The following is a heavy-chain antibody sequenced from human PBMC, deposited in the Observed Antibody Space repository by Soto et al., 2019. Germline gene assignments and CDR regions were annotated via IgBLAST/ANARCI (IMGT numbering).Heavy chain of an antibody. CDR2: VYYSGTT. D-gene: IGHD3-22*01. Sequence: SETLSLTCTVPGASINNNDYYWSWIRQTPGKGLEWIGYVYYSGTTDYIPSLKSRLSMSIDKSQNQFTLKLNSVTAADTAIYYCARMSYFYDKWYFDLWGRGTPVTVSS. J-gene: IGHJ2*01. V-gene: IGHV4-30-4*01. CDR1: GASINNNDYY. CDR3: ARMSYFYDKWYFDL.